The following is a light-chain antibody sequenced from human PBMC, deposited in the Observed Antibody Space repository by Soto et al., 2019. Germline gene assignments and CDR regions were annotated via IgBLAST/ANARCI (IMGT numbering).Light chain of an antibody. CDR3: QTWGTGTWV. Sequence: QLVLTQSPSASASLGDSVKLTCTLSSGHSTYAIAWHQQQPEKGPRYLMKLNSDGSHSKGDGIPDHFSGSSSGAERYLTISSLQSEDEADYYCQTWGTGTWVFGGGTKVTVL. CDR1: SGHSTYA. CDR2: LNSDGSH. V-gene: IGLV4-69*01. J-gene: IGLJ3*02.